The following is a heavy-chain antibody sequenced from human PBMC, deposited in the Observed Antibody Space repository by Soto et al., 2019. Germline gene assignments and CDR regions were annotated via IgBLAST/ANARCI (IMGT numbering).Heavy chain of an antibody. Sequence: GDSLKISCKGSGYSFTSYWIGWVRQMPGKGLEWMGIIYPGDSDTRYSPSLQGQVTISADKSISTAYLQWSSLKASDTAMYYCARRYSVVTAMVDIWGQGTMVTVSS. CDR2: IYPGDSDT. D-gene: IGHD2-21*02. CDR3: ARRYSVVTAMVDI. V-gene: IGHV5-51*01. CDR1: GYSFTSYW. J-gene: IGHJ3*02.